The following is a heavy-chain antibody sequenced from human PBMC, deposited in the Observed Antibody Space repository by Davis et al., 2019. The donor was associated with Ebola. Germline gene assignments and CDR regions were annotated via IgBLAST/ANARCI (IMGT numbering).Heavy chain of an antibody. CDR2: IYPGDSAT. CDR1: GYNFATHW. J-gene: IGHJ4*02. Sequence: GESLKISCEASGYNFATHWIGWVRQMPGKGLEWMGIIYPGDSATRYSPSFQAQVTISADKSISTAYLQWSSLKASDTAMYYCGRLQSIVRPTTIDYWGQGTLVTVSS. CDR3: GRLQSIVRPTTIDY. D-gene: IGHD1-26*01. V-gene: IGHV5-51*01.